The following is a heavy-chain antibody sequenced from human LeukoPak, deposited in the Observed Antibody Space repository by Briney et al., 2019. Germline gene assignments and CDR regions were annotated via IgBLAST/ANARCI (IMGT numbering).Heavy chain of an antibody. CDR3: EKEGDCTSTSCGNFEY. D-gene: IGHD2-2*01. CDR1: GYTFDDYT. V-gene: IGHV3-43*01. CDR2: SWDGAST. Sequence: GGPLRLSCAASGYTFDDYTIHWVRQAPGKGLEWVSLSWDGASTSYADSVKGRFTISRDNKKNSLYLQINSLRSEDTALYYCEKEGDCTSTSCGNFEYWGQGPLVAVSS. J-gene: IGHJ4*02.